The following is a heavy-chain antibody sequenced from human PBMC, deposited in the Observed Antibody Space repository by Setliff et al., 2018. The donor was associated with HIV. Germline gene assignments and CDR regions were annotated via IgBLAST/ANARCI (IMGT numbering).Heavy chain of an antibody. J-gene: IGHJ4*02. D-gene: IGHD3-22*01. V-gene: IGHV4-39*07. CDR1: GDSISRRIYY. CDR2: FYYSGSS. Sequence: SETLSLTCTVSGDSISRRIYYWGWIRQPPGKGLEWIGNFYYSGSSHYNPSLKSRVTISVDTSKNQFSPKLSSVTAADTAVFYCARLTTTYYYDSSAYYHPVWGQGTLVTVSS. CDR3: ARLTTTYYYDSSAYYHPV.